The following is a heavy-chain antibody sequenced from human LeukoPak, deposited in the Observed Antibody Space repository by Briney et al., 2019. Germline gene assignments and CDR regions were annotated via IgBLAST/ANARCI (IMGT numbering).Heavy chain of an antibody. V-gene: IGHV1-18*01. Sequence: ASVTVSCKSSVYTFTTYGISWVRQAPGQGPEWMGWISAYNGKTNYAQKFQDRVTMTTDTSTSTAYMELRSLRSDDTAVYYCARDSIASRPGWFDPWGQGTLVTVSS. CDR3: ARDSIASRPGWFDP. CDR1: VYTFTTYG. J-gene: IGHJ5*02. CDR2: ISAYNGKT. D-gene: IGHD6-6*01.